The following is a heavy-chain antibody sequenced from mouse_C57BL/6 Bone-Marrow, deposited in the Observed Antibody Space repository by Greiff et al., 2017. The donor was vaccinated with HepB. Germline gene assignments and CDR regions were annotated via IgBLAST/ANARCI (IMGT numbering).Heavy chain of an antibody. D-gene: IGHD2-5*01. Sequence: EVQLVESGGGLVQPGGSLSLSCAASGFTFTDYYMSWVRQPPGKALEWLGFIRNKANGYTTEYSASVKVRFTISRDNSQSNLYLQMNALRAEDSATYYCARSYSNYVEEFADWGQGTLVTVSA. CDR1: GFTFTDYY. J-gene: IGHJ3*01. V-gene: IGHV7-3*01. CDR3: ARSYSNYVEEFAD. CDR2: IRNKANGYTT.